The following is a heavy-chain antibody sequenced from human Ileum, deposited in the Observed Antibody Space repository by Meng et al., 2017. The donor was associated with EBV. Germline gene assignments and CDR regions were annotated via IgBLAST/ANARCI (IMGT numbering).Heavy chain of an antibody. CDR2: IYNSGST. D-gene: IGHD6-19*01. CDR3: ARDGYSSGSD. CDR1: GGSVSSGGNY. V-gene: IGHV4-61*08. Sequence: VQLQESGPGLVKPSETLSLTCSVSGGSVSSGGNYWSGIRQPPGKGLEWIGYIYNSGSTNYNPSLKSRVTISVDTSKNQFSLKLSSVTAADTAVYYCARDGYSSGSDWGQGTLVTVSS. J-gene: IGHJ4*02.